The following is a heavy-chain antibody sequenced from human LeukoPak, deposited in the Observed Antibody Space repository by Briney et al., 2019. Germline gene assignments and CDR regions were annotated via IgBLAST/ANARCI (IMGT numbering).Heavy chain of an antibody. CDR3: LTGYN. CDR2: IKPDGSDT. D-gene: IGHD3-9*01. J-gene: IGHJ1*01. Sequence: GGSLRLSCAVSGFTFSDYWMNWVRQAPGKGLEWVAKIKPDGSDTYYVDSVRGRFSISRDNAKNSLYLQMNSLRVDDTAMYYCLTGYNWGQGTLVTVS. CDR1: GFTFSDYW. V-gene: IGHV3-7*01.